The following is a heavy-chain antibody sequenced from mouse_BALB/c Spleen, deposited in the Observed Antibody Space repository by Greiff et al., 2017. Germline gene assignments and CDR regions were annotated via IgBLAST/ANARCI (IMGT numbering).Heavy chain of an antibody. D-gene: IGHD3-3*01. J-gene: IGHJ4*01. CDR2: INPYNGDT. CDR1: GYSFTGYF. V-gene: IGHV1-20*02. CDR3: ARAGTYAMDY. Sequence: EVKLEESGPELVKPGASVKISCKASGYSFTGYFMNWVMQSHGKSLEWIGRINPYNGDTFYNQKFKGKATLTVDKSSSTAHMELRSLASEDSAVYYCARAGTYAMDYWGQGTSVTVSS.